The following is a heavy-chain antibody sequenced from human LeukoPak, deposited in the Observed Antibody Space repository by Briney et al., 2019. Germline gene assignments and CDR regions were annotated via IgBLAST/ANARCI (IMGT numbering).Heavy chain of an antibody. D-gene: IGHD1-26*01. Sequence: PGGSLRLSCAASGFTLSDHYMDWVRQAPGKGLEWVGRTRSKVHSYSTAYAASVKGRFTSSRAKSKNSLYLDMNSLQTEATDVVYGGSKNTTSYYRGQGNLVIVSS. CDR3: GSKNTTSYY. J-gene: IGHJ4*02. CDR1: GFTLSDHY. V-gene: IGHV3-72*01. CDR2: TRSKVHSYST.